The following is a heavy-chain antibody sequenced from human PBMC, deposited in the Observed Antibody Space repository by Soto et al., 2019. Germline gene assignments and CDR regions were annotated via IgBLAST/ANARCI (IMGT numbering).Heavy chain of an antibody. CDR2: ISAYNGNT. Sequence: QVQLVQSGAEVKKPGASVKVSCKTSGYTFTNFGISWVRQAPGQGLEWMGWISAYNGNTNYAQKFQVRGTIASQTATITAYMEVRSLRSAVTSVYYCARGGTPIHYWPLGPLVTVDS. CDR3: ARGGTPIHY. V-gene: IGHV1-18*01. CDR1: GYTFTNFG. J-gene: IGHJ4*02. D-gene: IGHD2-15*01.